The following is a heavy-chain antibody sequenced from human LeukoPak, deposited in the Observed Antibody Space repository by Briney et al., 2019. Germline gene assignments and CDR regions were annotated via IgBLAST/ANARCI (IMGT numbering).Heavy chain of an antibody. CDR1: GFTFSSYG. D-gene: IGHD3-10*01. CDR2: ISYDGSNK. V-gene: IGHV3-30*18. J-gene: IGHJ4*02. CDR3: AKDSGSGSYSTFDY. Sequence: GGSLRLSCAASGFTFSSYGMHWVRQAPGKGLEWVAVISYDGSNKYYADSVKGRFTTSRDNSKNTLYLQMNSLRAEDTAVCYCAKDSGSGSYSTFDYWGQGTLVTVSS.